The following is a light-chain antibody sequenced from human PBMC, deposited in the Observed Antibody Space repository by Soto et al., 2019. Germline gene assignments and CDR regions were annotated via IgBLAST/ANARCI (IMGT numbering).Light chain of an antibody. CDR1: PGISSW. J-gene: IGKJ5*01. CDR3: QQANSFPIT. V-gene: IGKV1-12*01. Sequence: DIQMTQSPSSVSASVGDRVTITCRASPGISSWLAWYQQKPGKAPKLLIYAASSLQSGFPSRFSGSGSGTDFTLTISSLQPEDFATYYCQQANSFPITFGQGTRLEIK. CDR2: AAS.